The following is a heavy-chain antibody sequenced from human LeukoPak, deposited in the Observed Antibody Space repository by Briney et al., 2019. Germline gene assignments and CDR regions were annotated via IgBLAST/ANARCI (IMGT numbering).Heavy chain of an antibody. D-gene: IGHD3-3*01. CDR1: GYTFTSYG. CDR3: ARDRVLRFLEWLGGRGSPNWFDP. J-gene: IGHJ5*02. CDR2: ISAYNGNT. V-gene: IGHV1-18*01. Sequence: GASVKVSCKASGYTFTSYGISWVRQAPGQGLEWMGWISAYNGNTNYAQKLQGRVTMTTDTSTSTAYMELRSLRSDDTAVYHCARDRVLRFLEWLGGRGSPNWFDPWGQGTLVTVSS.